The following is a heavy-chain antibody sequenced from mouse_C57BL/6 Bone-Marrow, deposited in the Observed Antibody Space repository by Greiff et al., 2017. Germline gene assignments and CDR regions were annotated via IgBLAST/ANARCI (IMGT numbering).Heavy chain of an antibody. CDR3: ARVFTTVGDWYFDV. V-gene: IGHV5-4*03. CDR1: GFTFSSYA. CDR2: ISDGGSYT. Sequence: EVKVVESGGGLVKPGGSLKLSCAASGFTFSSYAMSWVRQTPEKRLEWVATISDGGSYTYYPDNVKGRFTISRDNATNNLYLQMSHLKSEDTAMYYCARVFTTVGDWYFDVWGTGTTVTVSS. D-gene: IGHD1-1*01. J-gene: IGHJ1*03.